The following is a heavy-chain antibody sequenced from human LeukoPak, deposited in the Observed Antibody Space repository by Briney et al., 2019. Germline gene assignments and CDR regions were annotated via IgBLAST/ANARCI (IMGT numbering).Heavy chain of an antibody. CDR1: GGTFSSYA. D-gene: IGHD1-1*01. J-gene: IGHJ6*03. CDR2: IIPIFGTA. CDR3: AIVPQGQRGHHNPQRYYMDV. V-gene: IGHV1-69*05. Sequence: ASVKVSCKASGGTFSSYAISWVRQAPGQGLEWMGGIIPIFGTANYAQKFQGRVTITTDESTSTAYMELSSLRSEDTAVYYCAIVPQGQRGHHNPQRYYMDVWGKGTTVTVSS.